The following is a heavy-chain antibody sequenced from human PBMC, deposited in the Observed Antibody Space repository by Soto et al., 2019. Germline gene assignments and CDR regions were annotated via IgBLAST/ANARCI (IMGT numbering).Heavy chain of an antibody. V-gene: IGHV1-8*01. Sequence: ASVKVSCKASGYTFTSYDINWVRQATGQGLEWMGWMNPNSGNTGYAQKFQGRVTMTRNTSISTAYMELSSLRSEGTAVYYCARYYSAGYYDFWSGYYNPSYYYYGMDVWGQGTTVTVS. J-gene: IGHJ6*02. CDR1: GYTFTSYD. CDR3: ARYYSAGYYDFWSGYYNPSYYYYGMDV. D-gene: IGHD3-3*01. CDR2: MNPNSGNT.